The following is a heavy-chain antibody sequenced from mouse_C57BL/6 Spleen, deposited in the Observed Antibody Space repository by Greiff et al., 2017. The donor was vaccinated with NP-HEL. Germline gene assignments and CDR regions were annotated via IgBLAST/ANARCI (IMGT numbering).Heavy chain of an antibody. CDR3: ARDGGDYGAWFAY. Sequence: VQRVESGAELVKPGASVKISCKASGYAFSSYWMNWVKQRPGKGLEWIGQIYPGDGDTNYNGKFKGKATLTADKSSSTAYMQLSSLTSEDSAVYFCARDGGDYGAWFAYWGQGTLVTVSA. CDR1: GYAFSSYW. CDR2: IYPGDGDT. D-gene: IGHD2-4*01. V-gene: IGHV1-80*01. J-gene: IGHJ3*01.